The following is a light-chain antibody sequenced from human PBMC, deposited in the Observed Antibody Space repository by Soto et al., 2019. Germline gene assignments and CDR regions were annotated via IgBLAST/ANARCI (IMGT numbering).Light chain of an antibody. V-gene: IGKV3-11*01. CDR2: DAS. Sequence: EIVLTQSPATLSLSPGERATLSCRASQRVSSYLAWFQQKPGQAPRLLIYDASTRATGIPARFSGSGSGTDCTPTINSLQTEDLAVYYCQQRNNLLWFTLGHGTKVDSK. CDR1: QRVSSY. CDR3: QQRNNLLWFT. J-gene: IGKJ3*01.